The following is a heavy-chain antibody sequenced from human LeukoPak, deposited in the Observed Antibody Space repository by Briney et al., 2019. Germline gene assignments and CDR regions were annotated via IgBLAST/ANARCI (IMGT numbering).Heavy chain of an antibody. V-gene: IGHV3-23*01. D-gene: IGHD7-27*01. CDR3: AQGLAWGAFDY. CDR2: ISPRGGGT. J-gene: IGHJ4*02. Sequence: GGTLRLSCAASGFTFSSYGMSWVRQAPGKGLEWLSGISPRGGGTYYADSVKGRFTISRDDSKNTLSLQMNSLRVEDTAIYYCAQGLAWGAFDYWGQGTLVTVSS. CDR1: GFTFSSYG.